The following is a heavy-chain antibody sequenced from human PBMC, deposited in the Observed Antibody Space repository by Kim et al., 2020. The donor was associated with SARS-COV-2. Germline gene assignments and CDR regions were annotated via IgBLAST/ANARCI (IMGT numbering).Heavy chain of an antibody. CDR2: INHSGST. Sequence: SETLSLTCAVYGGSFSGYYWSWIRQPPGKGLEWIGEINHSGSTNYNPSLKSRVTISVDTSKNQFSLKLSSVTAADTAVYYCAGKFYSSAYYSYYCVYVWGQGATGTVSS. D-gene: IGHD6-25*01. CDR3: AGKFYSSAYYSYYCVYV. J-gene: IGHJ6*02. CDR1: GGSFSGYY. V-gene: IGHV4-34*01.